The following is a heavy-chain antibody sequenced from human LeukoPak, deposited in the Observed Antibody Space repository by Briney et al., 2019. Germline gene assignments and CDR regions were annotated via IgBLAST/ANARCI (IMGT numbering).Heavy chain of an antibody. CDR1: GFTVRSNY. Sequence: GGSLRLSCAASGFTVRSNYMSWVRQAPGKGLEWVSVIYSGGSTYYADSVKGRFTISRDNPKNTLYLQMNSLRAEDTAVYYCARSYSSTWDDAFDIWGQGTMVTVSS. J-gene: IGHJ3*02. CDR2: IYSGGST. V-gene: IGHV3-53*01. D-gene: IGHD6-13*01. CDR3: ARSYSSTWDDAFDI.